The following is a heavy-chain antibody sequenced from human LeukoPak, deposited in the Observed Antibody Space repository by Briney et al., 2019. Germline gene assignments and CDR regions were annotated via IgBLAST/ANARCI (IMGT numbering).Heavy chain of an antibody. CDR1: GGSISSSSYY. J-gene: IGHJ3*02. CDR3: ARRTDAFDI. V-gene: IGHV4-39*01. Sequence: SETLSLTCTVSGGSISSSSYYWGWLRQPPGKGLEWIVSIYYSGSTYYNPSLKSRVTISVDTSKNQFSLKLSSVTAADTAVYYCARRTDAFDIWGQGTMVTVSS. CDR2: IYYSGST.